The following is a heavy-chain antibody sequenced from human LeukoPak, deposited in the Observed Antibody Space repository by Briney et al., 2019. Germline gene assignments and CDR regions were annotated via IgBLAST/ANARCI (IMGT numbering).Heavy chain of an antibody. V-gene: IGHV3-43*01. Sequence: GGSLRLSCAASGFTYDDYTMHWVRQAPGKGLEWVSLISWDGGSTYYADSVKGRFTISRDNSKNSLYLQMNSLRTEDIALYYCAKTHQKWELPSFFDYWGQGTLVTVSS. CDR3: AKTHQKWELPSFFDY. D-gene: IGHD1-26*01. J-gene: IGHJ4*02. CDR1: GFTYDDYT. CDR2: ISWDGGST.